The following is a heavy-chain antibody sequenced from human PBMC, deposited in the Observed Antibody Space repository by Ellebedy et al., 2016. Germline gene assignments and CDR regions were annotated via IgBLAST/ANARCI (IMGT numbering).Heavy chain of an antibody. D-gene: IGHD4-23*01. CDR2: MYYSGTT. CDR1: GDSISGNFYY. Sequence: SETLSLXCTVSGDSISGNFYYWGWIRQPPGKGLEWIGSMYYSGTTYYNPSLKSRVTISEGSSKNQFSLRLTSVTAADTAVYYCARDGGPTVGNFDNWGQGTLVTVSS. J-gene: IGHJ4*02. V-gene: IGHV4-39*07. CDR3: ARDGGPTVGNFDN.